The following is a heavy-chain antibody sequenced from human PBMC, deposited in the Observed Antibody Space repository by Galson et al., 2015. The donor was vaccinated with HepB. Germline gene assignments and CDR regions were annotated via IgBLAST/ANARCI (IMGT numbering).Heavy chain of an antibody. CDR3: ARGPFNDYSAVDY. Sequence: SVKVSCKASGYTLTGYYMHWVRQAPGQGLEWMGWINPNSGDTNFAQNFQGRVTMTRDTSISTAYMELSRLRSDDTAVYYCARGPFNDYSAVDYWGQGTLVTISS. J-gene: IGHJ4*02. D-gene: IGHD4-11*01. CDR1: GYTLTGYY. V-gene: IGHV1-2*02. CDR2: INPNSGDT.